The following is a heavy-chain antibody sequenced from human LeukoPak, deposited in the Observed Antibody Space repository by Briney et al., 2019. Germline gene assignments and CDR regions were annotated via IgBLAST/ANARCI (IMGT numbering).Heavy chain of an antibody. D-gene: IGHD3-16*02. J-gene: IGHJ4*02. CDR1: GYSFTSYW. CDR3: ARRGYDYVWGSYQFDY. V-gene: IGHV5-51*01. CDR2: IYPGDSDT. Sequence: GESLKISCKGSGYSFTSYWIGWVRQMPGKGLEWMGIIYPGDSDTRYSPSFQGQVTISAVKSISTAYLQWSSLKASDTAMYYCARRGYDYVWGSYQFDYWGQGTLVTVSS.